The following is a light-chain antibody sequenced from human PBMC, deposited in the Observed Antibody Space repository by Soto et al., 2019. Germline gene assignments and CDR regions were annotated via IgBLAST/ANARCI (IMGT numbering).Light chain of an antibody. CDR2: EVS. J-gene: IGLJ1*01. V-gene: IGLV2-14*01. CDR3: ISYTGGNLPCV. CDR1: SSDVGDYDY. Sequence: QSALTQPASMSGSPGQSITISCTGTSSDVGDYDYVSWYQQYPGKAPQLLIFEVSNRPSGVYHRFSGSKSGNTASRNSSGLQGDDEADYYCISYTGGNLPCVFATGTKLTVI.